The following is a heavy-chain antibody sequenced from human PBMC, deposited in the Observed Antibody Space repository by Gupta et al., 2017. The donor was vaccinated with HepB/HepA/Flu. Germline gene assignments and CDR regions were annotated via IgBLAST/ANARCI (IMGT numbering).Heavy chain of an antibody. J-gene: IGHJ6*02. CDR2: ISYDGSNK. CDR3: ARGPQYCSSTSCYSGGMDV. Sequence: QVQLVESGGGVVQPGRSLRLSCAASGFTFSSYAMHWVRQAPAKGLEWVAVISYDGSNKYYADSVKGRFTISRDNSKNTLYLQMNSLRAEDTAVYYCARGPQYCSSTSCYSGGMDVWGQGTTVTVSS. CDR1: GFTFSSYA. V-gene: IGHV3-30-3*01. D-gene: IGHD2-2*01.